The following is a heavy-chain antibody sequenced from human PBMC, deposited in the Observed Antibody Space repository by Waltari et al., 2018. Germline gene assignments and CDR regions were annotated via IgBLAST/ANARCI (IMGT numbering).Heavy chain of an antibody. J-gene: IGHJ3*02. CDR3: ARVDTIFGVVPHADAFDI. D-gene: IGHD3-3*01. CDR1: GASINRGDYY. CDR2: ISYSGTT. Sequence: QVHLQESGPGLAKPSQTLSLTCGVSGASINRGDYYWSWLRQPPGKGLEWIGYISYSGTTYYTPSLKSRVSISLDTAKNDFSLEVRSVTAADTAMYYCARVDTIFGVVPHADAFDIWGQGTMVTVAS. V-gene: IGHV4-30-4*08.